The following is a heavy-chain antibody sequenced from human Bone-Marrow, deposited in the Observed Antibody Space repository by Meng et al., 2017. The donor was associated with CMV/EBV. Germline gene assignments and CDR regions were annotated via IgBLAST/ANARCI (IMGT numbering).Heavy chain of an antibody. D-gene: IGHD1-1*01. CDR2: VSHDGINE. V-gene: IGHV3-30*04. CDR1: FTFRKFA. CDR3: ATDGSKSPYYSYGMDV. Sequence: FTFRKFAMHWVRQAPGRGLEWVTFVSHDGINEHYADFVNDRFTISRDNSRNRLYLQMDSLRPDDSAIYYCATDGSKSPYYSYGMDVWGQGTTVTVSS. J-gene: IGHJ6*02.